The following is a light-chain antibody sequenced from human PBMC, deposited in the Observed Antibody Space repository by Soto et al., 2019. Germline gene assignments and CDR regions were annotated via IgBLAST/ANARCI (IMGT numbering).Light chain of an antibody. CDR2: GAS. V-gene: IGKV3-20*01. Sequence: EIVLTQSPGTLSLSPGERATLSCRASPSVSGSNLAWYQQKPGQAPRLVIYGASSRATGIPDRFSGSGSGTEFTLTISRLEPEDSAVYYCQQYGSSGTFGQGTKVDIK. J-gene: IGKJ1*01. CDR1: PSVSGSN. CDR3: QQYGSSGT.